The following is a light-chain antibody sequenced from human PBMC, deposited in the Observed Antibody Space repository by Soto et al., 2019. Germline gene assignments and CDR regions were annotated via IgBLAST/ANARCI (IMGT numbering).Light chain of an antibody. CDR3: QQYNTWPPD. V-gene: IGKV3-15*01. J-gene: IGKJ5*01. CDR1: QSVSSN. CDR2: GAS. Sequence: EIVMTQSPATLSVSPGERATLSCRASQSVSSNLAWYQQKPGQAPRLLIYGASTRATGIPARFSGSGSGTEFTLTISSLQSEDFAVYYCQQYNTWPPDFGQGTRLEIK.